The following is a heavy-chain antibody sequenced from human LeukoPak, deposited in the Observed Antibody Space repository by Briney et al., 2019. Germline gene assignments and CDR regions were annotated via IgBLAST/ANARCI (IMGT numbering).Heavy chain of an antibody. CDR1: GYTFTSYG. D-gene: IGHD6-19*01. Sequence: EASVTVSCKASGYTFTSYGISWVRQAPGQGLEWMGWISAYNGNTNYAQKLQGRVTMTTDTSTSTAYMELRSLRSDDTAVYYCARASPVAGMDNWFDPWGQGTLVTVFS. J-gene: IGHJ5*02. V-gene: IGHV1-18*01. CDR3: ARASPVAGMDNWFDP. CDR2: ISAYNGNT.